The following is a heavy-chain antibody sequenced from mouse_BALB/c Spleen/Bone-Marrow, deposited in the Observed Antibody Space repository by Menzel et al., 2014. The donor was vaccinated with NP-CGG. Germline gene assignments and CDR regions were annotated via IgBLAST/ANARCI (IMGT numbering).Heavy chain of an antibody. D-gene: IGHD1-1*01. J-gene: IGHJ4*01. CDR3: TRLYGSGYGYAMDY. CDR1: GFTFSDYG. V-gene: IGHV5-15*02. CDR2: ISNLAYSI. Sequence: DVKLVESGGGLVQPGGSRKLSCAASGFTFSDYGMAWVRQAPGKGPEWVAFISNLAYSICYADTVTDQFTISRENAKNTLYLEMSSLRSEDTAMYYCTRLYGSGYGYAMDYWGQGTSVTVSS.